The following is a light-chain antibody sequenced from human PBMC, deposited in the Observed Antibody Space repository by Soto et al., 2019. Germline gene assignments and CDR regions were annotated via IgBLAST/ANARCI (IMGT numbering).Light chain of an antibody. J-gene: IGLJ2*01. Sequence: QSALTQPRSVSGSHGQPVTISCTGTSSDVGNYNYVSWYRHHPGKAPKVLLYDFSKRPSGFPDRFSGSKSGNTASLTVSGLQAEEEADYYCSSYVGTSGLLLGGGTKLTV. CDR3: SSYVGTSGLL. CDR1: SSDVGNYNY. CDR2: DFS. V-gene: IGLV2-11*01.